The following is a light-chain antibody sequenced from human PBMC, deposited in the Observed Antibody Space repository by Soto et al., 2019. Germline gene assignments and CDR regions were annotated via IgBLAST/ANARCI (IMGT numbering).Light chain of an antibody. CDR3: QQFAGS. Sequence: EIVLRHSAAALSVSPGARATLSCRASQSVSTNLAWYQQRPGQSPRLLIYGASSRATGIPDRFSGRGSGTDFTLIISRLEPEDFAVYYCQQFAGSFGGGTKVDIK. V-gene: IGKV3-20*01. CDR1: QSVSTN. J-gene: IGKJ4*02. CDR2: GAS.